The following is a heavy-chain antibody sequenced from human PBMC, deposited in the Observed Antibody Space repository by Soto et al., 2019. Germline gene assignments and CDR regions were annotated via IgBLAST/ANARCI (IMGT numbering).Heavy chain of an antibody. CDR1: GGTFSSYT. V-gene: IGHV1-69*02. Sequence: QVQLVQSGAEVKKPGSSVKVSCKASGGTFSSYTISWVRQAPGQGLEWMGRIIPILGIANYAQKFQGRVTITADKSTSTAYMELSSLRSEDTAVYYCASLYGDYGPAYFDYWGQGTLVTVSS. J-gene: IGHJ4*02. CDR2: IIPILGIA. CDR3: ASLYGDYGPAYFDY. D-gene: IGHD4-17*01.